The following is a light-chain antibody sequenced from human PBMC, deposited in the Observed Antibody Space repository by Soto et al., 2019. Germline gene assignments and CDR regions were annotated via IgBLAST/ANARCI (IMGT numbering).Light chain of an antibody. J-gene: IGKJ1*01. Sequence: DIQMTQSPSTLSASIGDRVIITCRANQSINSWLAWYQQKPGKAPKILIYKASNLESGVPSRFSGSGSGTEFTLTISSLQPDDFATYYCQQYKSFSWTFGQGTKVDIK. V-gene: IGKV1-5*03. CDR1: QSINSW. CDR3: QQYKSFSWT. CDR2: KAS.